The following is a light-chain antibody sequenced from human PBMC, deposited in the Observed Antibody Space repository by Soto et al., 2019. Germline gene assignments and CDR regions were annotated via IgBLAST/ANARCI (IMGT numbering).Light chain of an antibody. CDR2: WAS. V-gene: IGKV4-1*01. CDR1: QSVLFSSNNKNF. Sequence: DIVMTQSPDSLAVSLGERATINCKSSQSVLFSSNNKNFLAWYQQKPGQPPKLLFYWASTRESGVPDRFSGSGSGTEFTLTISSLQAEDEAVYYCQQYFVTPLSFGGGTRVEIE. CDR3: QQYFVTPLS. J-gene: IGKJ4*01.